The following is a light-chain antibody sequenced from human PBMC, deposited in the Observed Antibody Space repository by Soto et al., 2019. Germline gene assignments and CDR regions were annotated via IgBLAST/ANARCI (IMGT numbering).Light chain of an antibody. CDR3: QTYDSSLDGEV. CDR1: SSNIGAAYD. V-gene: IGLV1-40*01. CDR2: GSS. J-gene: IGLJ1*01. Sequence: SVLTQPPSVSGAPGQRDTISCTGSSSNIGAAYDVQWYQQFPGKAPPLIIAGSSHRPSGVPDRFSGSKSGTSASLAITGLQAEDEADYYCQTYDSSLDGEVFGQGTKVTVL.